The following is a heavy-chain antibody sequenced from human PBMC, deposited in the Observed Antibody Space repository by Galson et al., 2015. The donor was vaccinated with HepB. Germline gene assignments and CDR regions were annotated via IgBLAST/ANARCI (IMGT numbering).Heavy chain of an antibody. CDR3: ARDGRTRGYSYGGVEGDYFDD. CDR2: IIAIFGTA. J-gene: IGHJ4*02. D-gene: IGHD5-18*01. CDR1: GDTFSSYA. Sequence: SVKVSCKASGDTFSSYAISWVRQAPGQGLEWMGGIIAIFGTATYAQKFQGRVTITADESTSTAYMELSSLRSEDTAVYYCARDGRTRGYSYGGVEGDYFDDWGQGTLVTVSS. V-gene: IGHV1-69*13.